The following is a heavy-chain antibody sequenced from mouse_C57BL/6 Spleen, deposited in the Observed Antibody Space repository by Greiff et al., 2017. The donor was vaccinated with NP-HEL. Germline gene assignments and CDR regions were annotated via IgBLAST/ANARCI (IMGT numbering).Heavy chain of an antibody. CDR2: ISGGGGNT. V-gene: IGHV5-9*01. CDR3: ARQGVITTVVADYYAMDD. CDR1: GFTFSSYT. D-gene: IGHD1-1*01. Sequence: EVQLVESGGGLVKPGGSLKLSCAASGFTFSSYTMSWVRQTPEKRLEWVATISGGGGNTYYPDSVKGRCPISRDMAKTTLYLQMSSLRPEDTALYYCARQGVITTVVADYYAMDDWGQGASVTVSS. J-gene: IGHJ4*01.